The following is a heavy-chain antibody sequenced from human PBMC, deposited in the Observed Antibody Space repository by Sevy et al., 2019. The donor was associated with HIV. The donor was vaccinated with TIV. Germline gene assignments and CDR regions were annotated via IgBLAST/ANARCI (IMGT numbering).Heavy chain of an antibody. CDR1: GFTFSNAW. V-gene: IGHV3-15*01. Sequence: GGSLRLSCAASGFTFSNAWMSWVRQAPGKGLEWVGRIKSKTDGGTIDYAAPVKGRFTISRDDSKNTLYLQMNSLKTEDTAVYYCTTGNYYDSSGYYMGAFDIWGQGTMVTVSS. CDR2: IKSKTDGGTI. CDR3: TTGNYYDSSGYYMGAFDI. D-gene: IGHD3-22*01. J-gene: IGHJ3*02.